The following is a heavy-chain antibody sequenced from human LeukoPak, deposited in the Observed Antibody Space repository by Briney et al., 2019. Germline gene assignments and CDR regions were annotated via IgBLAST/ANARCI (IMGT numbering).Heavy chain of an antibody. CDR3: ERFEYGDYLTVDY. V-gene: IGHV3-30-3*01. Sequence: GRSLRLSCAASGFTFSSYAMHWVRQAPGKGLEWVAVISYNGSNKYYADSVKGRFTISRDNSKNTLYLQMNSLRAEDTAVYYCERFEYGDYLTVDYWGQGTLVTVSS. CDR2: ISYNGSNK. CDR1: GFTFSSYA. J-gene: IGHJ4*02. D-gene: IGHD4-17*01.